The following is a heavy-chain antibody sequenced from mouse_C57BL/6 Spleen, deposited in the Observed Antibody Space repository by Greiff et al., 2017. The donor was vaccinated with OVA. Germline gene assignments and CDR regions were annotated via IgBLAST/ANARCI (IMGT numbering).Heavy chain of an antibody. V-gene: IGHV3-6*01. J-gene: IGHJ2*01. CDR1: GYSITSGYY. CDR3: AYGNYFYLDY. Sequence: EVKLLESGPGLVKPSQSLSLTCSVTGYSITSGYYWNWIRQFPGNKLEWMGYISYDGSNNYNPSLKNRISITRDTSKNQFFLKLNSVTTEDTATYYCAYGNYFYLDYWGQGTTLTVSS. D-gene: IGHD2-1*01. CDR2: ISYDGSN.